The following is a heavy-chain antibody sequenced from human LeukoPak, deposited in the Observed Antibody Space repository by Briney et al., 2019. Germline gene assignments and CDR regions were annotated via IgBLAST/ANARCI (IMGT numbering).Heavy chain of an antibody. Sequence: GGSLRLSCAAPGFTFSSYWMSWVRQAPGKGLEWVANIKQDGSEKYYVDSVKGRFTISRDNAKNSLYLQMNSLRAEDTAVYYCARDRGNSGSYKIVKYFQHWGQGTLVTVSS. CDR2: IKQDGSEK. CDR3: ARDRGNSGSYKIVKYFQH. V-gene: IGHV3-7*03. J-gene: IGHJ1*01. D-gene: IGHD1-26*01. CDR1: GFTFSSYW.